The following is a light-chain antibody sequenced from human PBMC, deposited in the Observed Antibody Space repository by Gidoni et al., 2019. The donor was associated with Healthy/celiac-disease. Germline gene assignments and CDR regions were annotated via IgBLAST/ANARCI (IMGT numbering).Light chain of an antibody. J-gene: IGKJ1*01. V-gene: IGKV3-11*01. CDR1: QSVSSY. CDR3: QQRSNWPPT. Sequence: EIVLTQSPATLSLSPGERATLSCRASQSVSSYLAWYQQKHGQAPRLLIYDASNRATGIPARFSGSGSGTDFTLTISSLEPEDFAVYYCQQRSNWPPTFGKGTKVEIK. CDR2: DAS.